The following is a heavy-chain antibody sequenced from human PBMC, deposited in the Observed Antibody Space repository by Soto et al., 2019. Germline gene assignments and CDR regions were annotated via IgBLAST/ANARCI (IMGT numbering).Heavy chain of an antibody. CDR2: IIPTFGTA. D-gene: IGHD2-21*02. CDR3: ARVPYTFSGDCRSGYYYGMDV. Sequence: QVQLVQSGAEVKKPGSSVKVSCKASGGTFSSYAISWVRQAPGQGLEWMGGIIPTFGTANYAQKLQGRVKNTADESTRTHYMEMHSLRSEDTAVYYCARVPYTFSGDCRSGYYYGMDVWGQGTTVTVSS. J-gene: IGHJ6*02. V-gene: IGHV1-69*12. CDR1: GGTFSSYA.